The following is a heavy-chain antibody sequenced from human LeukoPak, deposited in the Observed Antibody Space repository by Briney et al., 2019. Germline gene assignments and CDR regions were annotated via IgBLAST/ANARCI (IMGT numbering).Heavy chain of an antibody. J-gene: IGHJ6*02. Sequence: SETLSLTCAVSGGSISSSNWWSWVRQPPGKGLEWIGEINHSGSTNYNPSLKSRVTISVDTSKNQFSLKLSSVTAADTAVYYCARARPMGSSWPYYYYGMDVWGQGTTVTVSS. CDR1: GGSISSSNW. CDR2: INHSGST. CDR3: ARARPMGSSWPYYYYGMDV. D-gene: IGHD6-13*01. V-gene: IGHV4-4*02.